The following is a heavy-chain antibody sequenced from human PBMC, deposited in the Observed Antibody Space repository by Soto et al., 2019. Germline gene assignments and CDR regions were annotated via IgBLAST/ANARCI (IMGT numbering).Heavy chain of an antibody. Sequence: PGESLKISCKGSGYSFSNYWIAWLRQMRGKGLEWMWIIYPSASDARYSPSFQGQVTISVDNSISTAYLQWSSLKASDTAMYYCARLLCLRTSCYTGSRHFFDYWGQGALVTVSS. CDR3: ARLLCLRTSCYTGSRHFFDY. CDR1: GYSFSNYW. J-gene: IGHJ4*02. CDR2: IYPSASDA. D-gene: IGHD2-2*02. V-gene: IGHV5-51*01.